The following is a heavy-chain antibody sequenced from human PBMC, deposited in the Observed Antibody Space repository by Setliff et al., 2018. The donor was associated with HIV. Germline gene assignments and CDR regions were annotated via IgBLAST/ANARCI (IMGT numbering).Heavy chain of an antibody. Sequence: ASVKVSCKASGYTFINYGISWVRQAPGQGLEWMGWISAYNGTTNYAQQLQGRVTMTTDTSTSTAYMELRSLRSDDTAVYYCARDGYYYDGSAYSTFDYWGQGTLVTVSS. CDR3: ARDGYYYDGSAYSTFDY. CDR1: GYTFINYG. V-gene: IGHV1-18*01. D-gene: IGHD3-22*01. J-gene: IGHJ4*02. CDR2: ISAYNGTT.